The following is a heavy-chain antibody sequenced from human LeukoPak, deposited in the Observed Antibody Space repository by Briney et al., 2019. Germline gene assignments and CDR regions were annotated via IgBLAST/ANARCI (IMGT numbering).Heavy chain of an antibody. J-gene: IGHJ5*02. V-gene: IGHV1-69*05. Sequence: SVKVSCKASGGTFSSYAISWVRQAPGQGLELMGRIIPIFGTANYAQKFQGRVTITTDESTSTAYMELSSLRSEDTAVYYCARSLTSVTTAWFDPWGQGTLVTVSS. D-gene: IGHD4-17*01. CDR1: GGTFSSYA. CDR2: IIPIFGTA. CDR3: ARSLTSVTTAWFDP.